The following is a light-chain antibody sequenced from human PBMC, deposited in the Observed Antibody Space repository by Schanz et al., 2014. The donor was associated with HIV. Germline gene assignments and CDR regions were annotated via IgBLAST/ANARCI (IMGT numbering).Light chain of an antibody. CDR2: NVS. V-gene: IGLV2-14*01. CDR3: SSYAYSNIP. Sequence: QSALTQPASVSGSPGQSITISCTGTNSDVGNYNYVSWHQQHPGKAPKLIIHNVSNRPSGVSNRFSGSKSGNTASLTISGLQAEDEADYYCSSYAYSNIPFGTGTKVTVL. CDR1: NSDVGNYNY. J-gene: IGLJ1*01.